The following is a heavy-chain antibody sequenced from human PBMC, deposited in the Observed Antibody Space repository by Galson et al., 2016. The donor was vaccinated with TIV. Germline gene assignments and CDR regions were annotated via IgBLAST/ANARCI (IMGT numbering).Heavy chain of an antibody. CDR1: GGTFSSYV. V-gene: IGHV1-69*06. Sequence: SGGTFSSYVFNWVRLAPGQGLEWMGGIIPLFRTTNYAQKFQGRVTITADKSTNTAYMELNSLKYGDTAVYYCATDRNTAFDTYHYYYGMDVWGQGTTVIVSS. CDR3: ATDRNTAFDTYHYYYGMDV. D-gene: IGHD5-18*01. J-gene: IGHJ6*02. CDR2: IIPLFRTT.